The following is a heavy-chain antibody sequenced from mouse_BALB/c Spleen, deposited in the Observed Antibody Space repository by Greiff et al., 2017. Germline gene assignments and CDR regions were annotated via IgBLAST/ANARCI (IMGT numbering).Heavy chain of an antibody. CDR1: GFNIKDTY. CDR2: IDPANGNT. Sequence: VQLKESGAELVKPGASVKLSCTASGFNIKDTYMHWVKQRPEQGLEWIGRIDPANGNTKYDPKFQGKATITADTSSNTAYLQLSSLTSEDTAVYYCARDDYALYAMDYWGQGTSVTVSS. D-gene: IGHD1-1*01. J-gene: IGHJ4*01. CDR3: ARDDYALYAMDY. V-gene: IGHV14-3*02.